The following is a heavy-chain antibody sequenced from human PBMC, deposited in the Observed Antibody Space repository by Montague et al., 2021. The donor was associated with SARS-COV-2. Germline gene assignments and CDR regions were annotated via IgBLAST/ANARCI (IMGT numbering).Heavy chain of an antibody. Sequence: SETLSLTCTVSGASMSGSYWGWVRQPPGQGPEWIGNIYSSGSTHYNPSLTSRVTISVATSKSQFSLRLTSVTAADTAGYYCVREGRGSAFALGYRGQGTL. CDR1: GASMSGSY. CDR2: IYSSGST. V-gene: IGHV4-4*08. J-gene: IGHJ4*02. D-gene: IGHD2-15*01. CDR3: VREGRGSAFALGY.